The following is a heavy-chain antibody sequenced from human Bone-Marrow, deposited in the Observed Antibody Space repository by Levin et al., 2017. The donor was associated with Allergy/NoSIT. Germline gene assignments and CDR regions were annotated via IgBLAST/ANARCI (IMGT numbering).Heavy chain of an antibody. J-gene: IGHJ3*02. D-gene: IGHD3-16*01. Sequence: GGSLRLSCAASGFIFSSYSMNWVRQAPGKGLEWVSSISSTNIFIWYADSVKGRFTISRDNAKNALYLQMHSLTAEDTAIYYCATDRWGGGSFDIWSQGTMVTVSS. CDR1: GFIFSSYS. CDR3: ATDRWGGGSFDI. V-gene: IGHV3-21*01. CDR2: ISSTNIFI.